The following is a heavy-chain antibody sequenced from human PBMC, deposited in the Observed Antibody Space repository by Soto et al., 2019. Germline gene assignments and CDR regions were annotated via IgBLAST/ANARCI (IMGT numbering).Heavy chain of an antibody. D-gene: IGHD3-22*01. CDR3: ARDRPHYDSSGYYYVGAFDI. CDR2: IYYSGST. V-gene: IGHV4-31*03. CDR1: GGSISSGGYY. J-gene: IGHJ3*02. Sequence: SETLSLTCTVSGGSISSGGYYWSWIRQHPGKGLEWIGYIYYSGSTYYNPSLKSRVTISVDTSKNQFSLKLSSVTAADTAVYYCARDRPHYDSSGYYYVGAFDIWGQGTMVTVSS.